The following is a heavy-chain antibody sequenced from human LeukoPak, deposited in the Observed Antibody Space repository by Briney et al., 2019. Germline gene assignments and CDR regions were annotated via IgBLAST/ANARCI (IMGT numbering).Heavy chain of an antibody. Sequence: SQTLSLTCAISGDSVSSNSAAWNWIRRSPSRGLEWLGRTYYRSKWYNDYAVSAKSRITINPDASKNQFSLQLNSVTPEDTAVYYCARGPYSSSWYSGGAFDIWGQGTMVTVSS. V-gene: IGHV6-1*01. CDR3: ARGPYSSSWYSGGAFDI. CDR2: TYYRSKWYN. CDR1: GDSVSSNSAA. D-gene: IGHD6-13*01. J-gene: IGHJ3*02.